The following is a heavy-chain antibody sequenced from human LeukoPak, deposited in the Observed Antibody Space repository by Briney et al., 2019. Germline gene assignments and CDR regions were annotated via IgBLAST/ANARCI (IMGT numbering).Heavy chain of an antibody. CDR3: ARVQRSSNWFDP. Sequence: PGGSLRLSCAASGFTVNNNYVSWVRQAPGKGLKWVSVIYGGGSTYYADSVKGRFTISRDNSKNTVYLQMNSLRAEDAAVYYCARVQRSSNWFDPWGQGTLVTVSS. CDR1: GFTVNNNY. J-gene: IGHJ5*02. D-gene: IGHD5-24*01. CDR2: IYGGGST. V-gene: IGHV3-53*01.